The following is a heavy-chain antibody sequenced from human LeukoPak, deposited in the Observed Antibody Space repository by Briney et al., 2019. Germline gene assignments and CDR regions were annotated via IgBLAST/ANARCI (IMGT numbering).Heavy chain of an antibody. Sequence: ASVKVSCKASGGTFSIYANSWVRQSPGQGLEWTGRIIPILGIANYAQKFQGRVTITADKSTSTAYMELSSLRSEDTAVYYCARDFSWTGDYYYYGMDVWGQGTTVTVSS. D-gene: IGHD3/OR15-3a*01. J-gene: IGHJ6*02. CDR3: ARDFSWTGDYYYYGMDV. CDR1: GGTFSIYA. CDR2: IIPILGIA. V-gene: IGHV1-69*04.